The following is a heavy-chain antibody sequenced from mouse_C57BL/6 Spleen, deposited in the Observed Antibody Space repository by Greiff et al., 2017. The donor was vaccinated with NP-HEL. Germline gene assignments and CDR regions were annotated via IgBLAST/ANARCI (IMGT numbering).Heavy chain of an antibody. J-gene: IGHJ2*01. CDR1: GYTFTSYW. Sequence: VQLQQPGAELVRPGSSVKLSCKASGYTFTSYWMDWVKQRPGQGLEWIGNIYPSDSETHYNPKFKDKATLTVDTSSSTAYMQLSSLTSEDSAVYYCARRGLGFDYWGQGTTLTVSS. V-gene: IGHV1-61*01. CDR2: IYPSDSET. D-gene: IGHD2-4*01. CDR3: ARRGLGFDY.